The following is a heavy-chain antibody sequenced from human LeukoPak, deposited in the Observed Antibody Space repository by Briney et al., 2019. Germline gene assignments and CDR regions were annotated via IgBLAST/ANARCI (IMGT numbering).Heavy chain of an antibody. D-gene: IGHD3-16*02. CDR3: SRDRGGYDYVWGSYRYFDY. J-gene: IGHJ4*02. CDR1: GFTFSSYA. CDR2: ISYDGSNK. V-gene: IGHV3-30-3*01. Sequence: PGGSLRLSCAASGFTFSSYAMHWVRQAPGKGLEWVAVISYDGSNKYYADSVKGRFTISRDNSKNTLYLQMNSLRAEDTAVYYCSRDRGGYDYVWGSYRYFDYWGQGTLVTVSS.